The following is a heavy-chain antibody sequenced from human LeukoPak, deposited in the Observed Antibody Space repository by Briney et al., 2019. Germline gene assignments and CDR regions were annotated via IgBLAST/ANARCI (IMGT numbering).Heavy chain of an antibody. D-gene: IGHD6-19*01. Sequence: SVTLSLTCTVSGGSISSYYWSWIRQPPGKGLEWIGYIYYSGTTNYNPSLKSRVTISVGTSKSQFSLKLNSVTAADTAVYYCARSGGYSSPQNYWGQGTLVTVSS. CDR3: ARSGGYSSPQNY. J-gene: IGHJ4*02. V-gene: IGHV4-59*01. CDR1: GGSISSYY. CDR2: IYYSGTT.